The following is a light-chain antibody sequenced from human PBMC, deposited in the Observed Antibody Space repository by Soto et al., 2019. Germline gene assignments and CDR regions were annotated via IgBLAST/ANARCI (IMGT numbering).Light chain of an antibody. CDR1: QTVSSNY. J-gene: IGKJ5*01. Sequence: EIVLTQSPGTLSLSPVERATLSCRTSQTVSSNYLGWFQQKPGQAPRLLIYGASTRATGIPDRFSGSGSGTDFTLTISRLEPEDFAVYYCHHYGGSPITFGQGTRLEI. CDR3: HHYGGSPIT. V-gene: IGKV3-20*01. CDR2: GAS.